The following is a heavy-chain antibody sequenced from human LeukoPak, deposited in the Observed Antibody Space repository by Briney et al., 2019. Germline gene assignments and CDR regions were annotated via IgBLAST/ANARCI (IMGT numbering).Heavy chain of an antibody. CDR2: INHSGST. D-gene: IGHD3-10*01. CDR1: GGSFSGYY. CDR3: ARRSMVQGVPSVVGY. Sequence: PSETLSLTCAVYGGSFSGYYWSWIRQPPGKGLEWIGEINHSGSTNYNPSLKSRVTISVDTSKNQFSLKLSSVTAADTAVYYCARRSMVQGVPSVVGYWGQGTLVTVSS. J-gene: IGHJ4*02. V-gene: IGHV4-34*01.